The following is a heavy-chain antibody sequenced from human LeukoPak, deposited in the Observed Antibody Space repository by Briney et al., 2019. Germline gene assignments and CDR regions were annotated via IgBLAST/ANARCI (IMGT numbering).Heavy chain of an antibody. J-gene: IGHJ4*02. CDR1: GGSFSGYY. V-gene: IGHV4-34*01. CDR3: ARGRVAAGTSRLDY. Sequence: PSETLSLTCAVYGGSFSGYYWSWIRQPPGKGLEWIGEINHSGSTNYNPSLKSRVTISVDTSKNRFSLKLSSVTAADTAVYYCARGRVAAGTSRLDYWGQGTLVTVSS. D-gene: IGHD6-13*01. CDR2: INHSGST.